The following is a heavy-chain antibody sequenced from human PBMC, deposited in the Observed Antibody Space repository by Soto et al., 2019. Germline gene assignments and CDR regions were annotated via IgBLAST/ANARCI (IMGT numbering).Heavy chain of an antibody. J-gene: IGHJ6*02. CDR3: ARDYLGGPGYYYYGMDV. CDR2: IWYDGSNK. Sequence: QVQLVESGGGVVQPGRSLRLSCAASGFTFSSYGMHWVRQAPGKGLEWVAVIWYDGSNKYYADSVKGRFTISRDNSKNTLYLQMNSVRAEDTAVYYCARDYLGGPGYYYYGMDVWGQGTTVTVSS. CDR1: GFTFSSYG. D-gene: IGHD3-10*01. V-gene: IGHV3-33*01.